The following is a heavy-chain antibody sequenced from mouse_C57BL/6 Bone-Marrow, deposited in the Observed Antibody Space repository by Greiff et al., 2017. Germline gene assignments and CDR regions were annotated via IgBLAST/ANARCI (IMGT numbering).Heavy chain of an antibody. CDR3: AGWRCYCCYSMDY. CDR2: INPGSGGT. CDR1: GFAFTNYL. J-gene: IGHJ4*01. D-gene: IGHD2-12*01. V-gene: IGHV1-54*01. Sequence: VQLQQSGAGLVRPGTSVKVSCKASGFAFTNYLIDWVKQRPGQGLEWIGVINPGSGGTNYNEKLQGKGTLNAYRSTSTAFMQRSSLTSEASAVYICAGWRCYCCYSMDYWGQGTSVTVSS.